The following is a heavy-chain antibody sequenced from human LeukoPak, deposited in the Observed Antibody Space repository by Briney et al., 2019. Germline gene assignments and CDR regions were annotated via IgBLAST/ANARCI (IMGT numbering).Heavy chain of an antibody. CDR2: IVVGSGNT. CDR3: AADPSFGYDWEVFGY. J-gene: IGHJ4*02. CDR1: GFTFTSSA. Sequence: SVKVSCKASGFTFTSSAMQWVRQARGQRLEWIGWIVVGSGNTNYAQKFQERVTITRDMSTSTAYMELSSLRSEDTAVYYCAADPSFGYDWEVFGYWGQGTLVTVSS. D-gene: IGHD5-12*01. V-gene: IGHV1-58*02.